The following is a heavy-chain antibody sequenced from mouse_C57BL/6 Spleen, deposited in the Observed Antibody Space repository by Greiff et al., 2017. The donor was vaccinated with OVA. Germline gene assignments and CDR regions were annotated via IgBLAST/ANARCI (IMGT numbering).Heavy chain of an antibody. CDR2: INPSSGYT. Sequence: VQLQESGAELAKPGASVKLSCKASGYTFTSYWMHWVKQRPGQGLEWIGYINPSSGYTKYNQKFKDKATLTADKSSSTAYMQLSSLTYEDSAVYYCARFWLDPYWYFDVWGTGTTVTVSS. CDR1: GYTFTSYW. D-gene: IGHD2-2*01. V-gene: IGHV1-7*01. J-gene: IGHJ1*03. CDR3: ARFWLDPYWYFDV.